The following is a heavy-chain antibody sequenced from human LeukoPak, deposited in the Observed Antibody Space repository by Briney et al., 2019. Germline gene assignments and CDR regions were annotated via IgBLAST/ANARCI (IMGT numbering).Heavy chain of an antibody. CDR3: AKLTSASGAYGVDV. J-gene: IGHJ6*02. V-gene: IGHV3-23*01. CDR2: ISGSGGSK. Sequence: PGGSLRLFCAASRFTFSCYAMNWVRQAPGKGLEWIPTISGSGGSKHSADSGEGRLPISRDNSKNTVYLQMNSLRAEDTAIYYCAKLTSASGAYGVDVWGQGTTVTVSS. D-gene: IGHD3-10*01. CDR1: RFTFSCYA.